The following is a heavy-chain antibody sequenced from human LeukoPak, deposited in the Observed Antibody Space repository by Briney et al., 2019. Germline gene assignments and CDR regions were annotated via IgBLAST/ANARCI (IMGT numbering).Heavy chain of an antibody. J-gene: IGHJ4*02. CDR1: GYSISTGNH. Sequence: SETLSLTCVVAGYSISTGNHWGWIRQSPEKGLEWIGSIHYSGSTLYNPSLKSRVTISIDTSKNQFSLRLNSVTAADTAVYYCASLGGYQNGNFDFWGQGTLVTVSS. V-gene: IGHV4-38-2*01. D-gene: IGHD3-16*01. CDR2: IHYSGST. CDR3: ASLGGYQNGNFDF.